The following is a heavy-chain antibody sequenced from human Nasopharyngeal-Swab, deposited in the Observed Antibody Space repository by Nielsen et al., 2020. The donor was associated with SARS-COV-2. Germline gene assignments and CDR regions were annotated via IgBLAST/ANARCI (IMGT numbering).Heavy chain of an antibody. CDR3: ARAGITMVRGGQDYYFDY. J-gene: IGHJ4*02. Sequence: WVGQAPGQGLEGMGGIIPIFGTANYAQKFQGRVTITADESTSTAYMELSSLRSEDTAVYYCARAGITMVRGGQDYYFDYWGQGTLVTVSS. D-gene: IGHD3-10*01. V-gene: IGHV1-69*01. CDR2: IIPIFGTA.